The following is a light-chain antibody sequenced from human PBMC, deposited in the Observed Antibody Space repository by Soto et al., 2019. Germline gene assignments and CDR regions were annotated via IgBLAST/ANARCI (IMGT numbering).Light chain of an antibody. CDR2: DAS. J-gene: IGKJ2*01. V-gene: IGKV3-15*01. CDR1: QSVRSK. CDR3: QQTYTTPLYT. Sequence: ETVLTQSPSTLSVSPGERATLSCRASQSVRSKFAWYQQKPGQAPRLLIYDASTRATDIPARFSGSGSGTEFTLTISSLQSEDCATYFCQQTYTTPLYTFGQGTHLEI.